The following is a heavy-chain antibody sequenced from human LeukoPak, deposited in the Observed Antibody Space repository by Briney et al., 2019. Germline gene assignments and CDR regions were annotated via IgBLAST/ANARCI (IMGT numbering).Heavy chain of an antibody. Sequence: ASVKVSCKASGYTFTGYYMHWVRQAPGQGLEWMGWINPNSGGTNYAQKFQGWVTMTRDTSTSTAYMELRSLRSDDTAVYYCAREHGSGTYYNPVGFDYWGQGTLVTVSS. CDR3: AREHGSGTYYNPVGFDY. CDR2: INPNSGGT. J-gene: IGHJ4*02. CDR1: GYTFTGYY. D-gene: IGHD3-10*01. V-gene: IGHV1-2*04.